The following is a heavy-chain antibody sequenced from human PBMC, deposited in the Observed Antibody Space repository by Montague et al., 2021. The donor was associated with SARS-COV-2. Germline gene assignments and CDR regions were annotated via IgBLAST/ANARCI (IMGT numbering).Heavy chain of an antibody. V-gene: IGHV4-39*01. Sequence: SETLSLTCTVTGGPISGSSDYWGWIRQSPGTGLEWIASVDYSGNTYYSPSLKSRLTISVDTSKNQFSLRLNSVTAADTALYYCARREYSSGWGDWGQGTLVTVSS. D-gene: IGHD5-12*01. CDR3: ARREYSSGWGD. J-gene: IGHJ4*02. CDR1: GGPISGSSDY. CDR2: VDYSGNT.